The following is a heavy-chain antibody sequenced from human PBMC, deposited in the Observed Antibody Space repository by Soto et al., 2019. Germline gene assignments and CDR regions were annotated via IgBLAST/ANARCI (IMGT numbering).Heavy chain of an antibody. D-gene: IGHD5-18*01. CDR3: ARDRGYGSGPHVIFDY. CDR2: IHYSGST. J-gene: IGHJ4*02. V-gene: IGHV4-31*03. Sequence: SETLSLTCTVSGGSISSSGYYWSWIRQHPGKGLEWIGYIHYSGSTYYNLSLKSRVTISVDTSKNQFSLKLNSVTAADTAVYYCARDRGYGSGPHVIFDYWGQGTLVTVSS. CDR1: GGSISSSGYY.